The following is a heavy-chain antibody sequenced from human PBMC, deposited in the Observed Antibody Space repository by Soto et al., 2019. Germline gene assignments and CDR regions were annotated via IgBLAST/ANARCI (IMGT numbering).Heavy chain of an antibody. CDR3: ARGSTELRDVFDI. D-gene: IGHD1-26*01. Sequence: SETLSLTCTVSGGSISSYYWSWILQPAGKGLEWLGRIYTSASTNHNPSLTTRVTMSVDTSKNQFSLKLSSVTAAATAGYYCARGSTELRDVFDISGQGTRVTGS. J-gene: IGHJ3*02. CDR2: IYTSAST. CDR1: GGSISSYY. V-gene: IGHV4-4*07.